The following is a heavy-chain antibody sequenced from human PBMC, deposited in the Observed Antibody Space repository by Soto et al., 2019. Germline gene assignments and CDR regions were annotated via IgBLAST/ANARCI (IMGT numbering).Heavy chain of an antibody. CDR2: FYYSGST. D-gene: IGHD2-15*01. Sequence: SETLSLTCTVSGGSISSGGYYWSWIRQHPGKGLEWIGYFYYSGSTYYNPSLKSRVTISVDTSKNQFSLKLSSVTAADTAVYYCARGGDGLLDYYYYGMDVWGQGTTVTVSS. J-gene: IGHJ6*02. CDR3: ARGGDGLLDYYYYGMDV. CDR1: GGSISSGGYY. V-gene: IGHV4-31*03.